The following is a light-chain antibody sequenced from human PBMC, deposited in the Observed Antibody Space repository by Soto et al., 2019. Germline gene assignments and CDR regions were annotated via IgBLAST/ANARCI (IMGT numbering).Light chain of an antibody. Sequence: EIVLTQSPGTLCLSPGERATLSCRASQSVSSSYLAWYQQKPGQAPRLLIYGASSRATGIPDRFSGSGSGTDFPLTISRLEPEDFAVYYCQQYGSSPTWTFGQGTKVDIK. J-gene: IGKJ1*01. CDR2: GAS. V-gene: IGKV3-20*01. CDR3: QQYGSSPTWT. CDR1: QSVSSSY.